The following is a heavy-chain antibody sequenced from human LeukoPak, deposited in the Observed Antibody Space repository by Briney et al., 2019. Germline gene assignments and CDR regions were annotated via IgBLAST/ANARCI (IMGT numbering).Heavy chain of an antibody. D-gene: IGHD3-9*01. CDR3: ARGSGLRYFDWFAY. CDR2: ISYDGSNK. J-gene: IGHJ5*01. CDR1: GFTFSSYA. V-gene: IGHV3-30-3*01. Sequence: PGGSLRLSCAASGFTFSSYAMHWVRQAPGIGLEWVAVISYDGSNKYYADSVKGRFTISRDNSKNTLYLQMNSLRAEDTAVYYCARGSGLRYFDWFAYWGQGTLVTVSS.